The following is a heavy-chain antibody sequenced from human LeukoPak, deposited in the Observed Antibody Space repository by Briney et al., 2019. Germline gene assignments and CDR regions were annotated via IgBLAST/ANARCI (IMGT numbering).Heavy chain of an antibody. D-gene: IGHD6-6*01. CDR2: IYNGGTT. CDR1: GLTVSDNY. CDR3: AGGGEAARSLHY. J-gene: IGHJ4*02. Sequence: GGSLRLSCVVSGLTVSDNYMNWVRQAPGKGLEWVSVIYNGGTTYYADSVKGRFTISRDNSKSTLFVYLQMNSLRTDDTAVYYCAGGGEAARSLHYWGQGTLVTVSS. V-gene: IGHV3-66*02.